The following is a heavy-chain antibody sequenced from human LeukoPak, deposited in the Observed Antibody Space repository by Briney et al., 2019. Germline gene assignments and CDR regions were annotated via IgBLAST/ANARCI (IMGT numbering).Heavy chain of an antibody. V-gene: IGHV1-18*01. J-gene: IGHJ4*02. D-gene: IGHD2-8*01. CDR3: ALISYCTTVTCYYLDY. CDR1: GYTFTTHP. CDR2: ITTYNGDT. Sequence: ASVKVSCKTSGYTFTTHPINWVRQAPGQGLEWMGWITTYNGDTNYAQNLQGRVTMTADTSTSTAYMELRSLRSDDTAVYYCALISYCTTVTCYYLDYWGQGTLVTVSS.